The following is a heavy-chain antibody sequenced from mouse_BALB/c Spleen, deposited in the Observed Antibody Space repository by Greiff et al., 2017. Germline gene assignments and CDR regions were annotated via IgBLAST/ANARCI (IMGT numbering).Heavy chain of an antibody. CDR1: GFTFSSFG. CDR3: AREASYDYFDY. Sequence: EVQLVESGGGLVQPGGSRKLSCAASGFTFSSFGMHWVRQAPEKGLEWVAYISSGSSTIYYADTLKGRFTISRDNPKNTLFLQMTSLRSEDTAMYYCAREASYDYFDYWGQGTTLTVSS. V-gene: IGHV5-17*02. J-gene: IGHJ2*01. CDR2: ISSGSSTI. D-gene: IGHD2-3*01.